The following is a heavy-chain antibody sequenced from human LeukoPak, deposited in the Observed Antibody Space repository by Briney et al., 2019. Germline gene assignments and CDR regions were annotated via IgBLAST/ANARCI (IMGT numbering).Heavy chain of an antibody. V-gene: IGHV1-24*01. CDR1: GYTLTELS. D-gene: IGHD3-22*01. CDR3: ATGIVVVIQAVSFDY. J-gene: IGHJ4*02. Sequence: ASVKVSCKVSGYTLTELSMHWVRQAPGKGLVWMGGFDPEDGETIYAQKFQGRVTMTEDTSTDTAYMELSSLRSEDTAVYYCATGIVVVIQAVSFDYWGQGTLVTVSS. CDR2: FDPEDGET.